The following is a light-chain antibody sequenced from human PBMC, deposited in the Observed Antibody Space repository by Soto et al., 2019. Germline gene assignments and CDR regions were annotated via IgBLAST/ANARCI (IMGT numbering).Light chain of an antibody. CDR2: ATS. CDR1: QSISIL. CDR3: QHYNNFSRT. V-gene: IGKV1-5*03. Sequence: DMHLTQSPSTLSASVGDRVTITCRASQSISILLAWYQQKPGKAPILLIYATSTLDTGVPSRFSGSGSGTEFTLTISTPQPDDSATYYCQHYNNFSRTFGQGTKVAIK. J-gene: IGKJ1*01.